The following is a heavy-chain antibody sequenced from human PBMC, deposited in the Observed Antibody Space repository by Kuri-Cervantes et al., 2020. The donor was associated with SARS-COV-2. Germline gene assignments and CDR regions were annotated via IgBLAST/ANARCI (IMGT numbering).Heavy chain of an antibody. V-gene: IGHV4-34*01. D-gene: IGHD3-3*01. Sequence: SQTLSLTCAVYDGSFSGYYWSWIRQPPGKGLEWIGEINHSGSTNYNPSLKSRVTISVDTSKNQFSLKLSSVTAADTAVYYCARQMLSSITIFGVVITRNWFDPWGQGTLVTVSS. CDR3: ARQMLSSITIFGVVITRNWFDP. CDR2: INHSGST. CDR1: DGSFSGYY. J-gene: IGHJ5*02.